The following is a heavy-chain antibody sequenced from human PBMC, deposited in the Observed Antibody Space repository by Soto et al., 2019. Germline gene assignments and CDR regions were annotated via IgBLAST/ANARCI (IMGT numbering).Heavy chain of an antibody. V-gene: IGHV4-39*01. Sequence: SETLSLTCTVSGGSISSSSYYWGWIRQPPGKGLEWIGSIYYSGSTYYNPSLKSRVTISVDTSKNQFSLKLSSVTAADTAVYYCARPNYNWNYEGAFDIWGQGTMVTVSS. CDR3: ARPNYNWNYEGAFDI. CDR2: IYYSGST. CDR1: GGSISSSSYY. D-gene: IGHD1-7*01. J-gene: IGHJ3*02.